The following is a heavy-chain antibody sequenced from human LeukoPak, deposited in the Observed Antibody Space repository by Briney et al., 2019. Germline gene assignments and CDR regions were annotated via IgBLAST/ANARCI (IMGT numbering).Heavy chain of an antibody. CDR2: INHSGST. D-gene: IGHD2-15*01. V-gene: IGHV4-34*01. CDR1: GGSFSGYY. Sequence: SETLSVTCAVYGGSFSGYYWSWIRQPPGKGLEWIGEINHSGSTNYNPSLKSRVTISVDTSKNQFSLKLSSVTAADTAVYYCARGSVVVVVAANYYYYYMDVWGKGTTVTVSS. CDR3: ARGSVVVVVAANYYYYYMDV. J-gene: IGHJ6*03.